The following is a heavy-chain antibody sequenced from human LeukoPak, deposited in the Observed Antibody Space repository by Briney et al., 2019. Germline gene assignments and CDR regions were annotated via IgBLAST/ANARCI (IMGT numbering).Heavy chain of an antibody. V-gene: IGHV1-46*01. CDR2: INPSGGST. D-gene: IGHD2-8*01. CDR1: GYTFTSYY. Sequence: ASVKVSCKASGYTFTSYYMHWVRQAPGQGLEWMGIINPSGGSTTYAQKFQGRVTMTRDTSTSTAYMELRSLRSDDTAVYYCARANYYFDYWGLGTLVTVSS. J-gene: IGHJ4*02. CDR3: ARANYYFDY.